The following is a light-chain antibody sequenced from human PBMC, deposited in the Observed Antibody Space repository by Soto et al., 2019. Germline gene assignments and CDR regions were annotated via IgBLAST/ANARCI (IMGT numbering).Light chain of an antibody. CDR2: GDI. Sequence: QLVLTQPPSVSGAPGQRVSISCTGSSSNIGAGYDVHWYQHLPSTAPKLLISGDINRPSGVPDRFSGSKSGTSASLAITGLQAEDEADYYCQSFDGSRVVFGGGTKLTVL. CDR3: QSFDGSRVV. J-gene: IGLJ2*01. V-gene: IGLV1-40*01. CDR1: SSNIGAGYD.